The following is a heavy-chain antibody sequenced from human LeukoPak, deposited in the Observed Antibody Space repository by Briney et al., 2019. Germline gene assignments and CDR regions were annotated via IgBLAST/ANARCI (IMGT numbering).Heavy chain of an antibody. D-gene: IGHD3-10*01. J-gene: IGHJ1*01. CDR3: ARGGNMIRGLRAYFLH. Sequence: ASVKVSCKASGYTFTSYGISWLRQAPGQGLEWMGWISAYTGHTNYTQKLQGRITLTTDTSTTTAFMELRSLRSDDTAVYYCARGGNMIRGLRAYFLHWGQGTLVTVSS. CDR2: ISAYTGHT. V-gene: IGHV1-18*01. CDR1: GYTFTSYG.